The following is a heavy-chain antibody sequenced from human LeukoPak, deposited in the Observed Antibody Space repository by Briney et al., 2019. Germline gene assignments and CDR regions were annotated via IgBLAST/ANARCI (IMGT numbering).Heavy chain of an antibody. CDR3: TTIKRGDIFGYFDF. Sequence: SETLSLTCTVSGGSISSYYWSWIRQPPGKGLEWIGYMYYTGVSNYNPSLKSRVAISVDSSKNQFSLKVTSVTAADTAIYYCTTIKRGDIFGYFDFWGQGALVTVSS. CDR2: MYYTGVS. V-gene: IGHV4-59*01. CDR1: GGSISSYY. J-gene: IGHJ4*02. D-gene: IGHD5-18*01.